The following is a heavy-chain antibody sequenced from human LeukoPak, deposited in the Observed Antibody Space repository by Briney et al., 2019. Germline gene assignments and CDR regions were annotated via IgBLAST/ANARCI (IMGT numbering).Heavy chain of an antibody. CDR2: ISYDGSNK. CDR1: GFTFSSYG. CDR3: AKDRGRLGELSSY. D-gene: IGHD3-16*02. J-gene: IGHJ4*02. Sequence: GGSLRLFCAASGFTFSSYGMHWVRQAPGKGLEWVAVISYDGSNKYYADSVKGRFTISRDNSKNTLYLQMNSLRAEDTAVYYCAKDRGRLGELSSYWGQGTLVTVSS. V-gene: IGHV3-30*18.